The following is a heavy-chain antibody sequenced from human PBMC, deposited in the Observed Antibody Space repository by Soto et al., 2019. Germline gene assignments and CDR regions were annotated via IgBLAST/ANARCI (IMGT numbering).Heavy chain of an antibody. CDR3: ARASRLRYFDW. V-gene: IGHV4-59*01. D-gene: IGHD3-9*01. Sequence: SETLSLTCTVSGGSISSYYWSWIRQPPGKGLEWIGYIYYGGSTNYNPSLKSRVTISVDTSKNQFSLKLSSVTAADTAVYYCARASRLRYFDWWGQGTLVTVSS. J-gene: IGHJ4*02. CDR1: GGSISSYY. CDR2: IYYGGST.